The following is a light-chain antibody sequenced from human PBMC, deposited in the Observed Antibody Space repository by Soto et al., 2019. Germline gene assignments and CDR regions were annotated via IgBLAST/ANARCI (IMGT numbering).Light chain of an antibody. CDR3: QQYNKWPPSA. CDR1: QSVYSD. CDR2: VTS. Sequence: EIVLSQSPATLSVSPGETATLSCGASQSVYSDLACYQQKPGQAPRLLIYVTSTRATGIPARFSGSGSGTEFTLPISRLQSEDFAGYYCQQYNKWPPSAFAQGTKMDTK. V-gene: IGKV3-15*01. J-gene: IGKJ2*01.